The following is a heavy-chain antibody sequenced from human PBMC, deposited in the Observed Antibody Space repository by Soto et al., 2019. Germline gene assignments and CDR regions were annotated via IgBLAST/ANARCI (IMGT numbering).Heavy chain of an antibody. CDR2: INDRGSI. D-gene: IGHD3-9*01. J-gene: IGHJ2*01. CDR1: GGSFSGYY. Sequence: QVQLQQWGAGPLRPLETLSLTCGVSGGSFSGYYWAWIRQSPGKGLEWIGEINDRGSINYNPSLKSRVSISVDTSKNHYSLILRSVTAAETAVYYCARESHDILTGPPWVWYFDLWGRGTLVTVSS. CDR3: ARESHDILTGPPWVWYFDL. V-gene: IGHV4-34*01.